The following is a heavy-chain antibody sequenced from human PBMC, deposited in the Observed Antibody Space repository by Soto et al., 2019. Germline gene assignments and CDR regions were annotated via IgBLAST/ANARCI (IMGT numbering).Heavy chain of an antibody. CDR3: TRSGGYYDSSGYWIY. CDR1: GGTFSTYA. Sequence: QVQLVQSGAEVKKPGSSVKVSCKTSGGTFSTYAINWVRQAPGQGLEWMGGIIPIVGTANYAQKFQGRVTXXADESTSTVYMELNNLRSEDTAVYYCTRSGGYYDSSGYWIYWGQGTLVTVSS. CDR2: IIPIVGTA. V-gene: IGHV1-69*12. J-gene: IGHJ4*02. D-gene: IGHD3-22*01.